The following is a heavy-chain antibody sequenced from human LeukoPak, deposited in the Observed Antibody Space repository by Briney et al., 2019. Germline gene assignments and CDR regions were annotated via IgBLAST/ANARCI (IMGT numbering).Heavy chain of an antibody. CDR3: ARDASAPGSIDYYDSSGYYLSY. CDR1: GFTFSSYS. CDR2: ISSSSSYI. D-gene: IGHD3-22*01. J-gene: IGHJ4*02. V-gene: IGHV3-21*01. Sequence: GGSLRLSCAASGFTFSSYSMNWVRQAPGKGLEWVSSISSSSSYIYYADSVKGRFTISRDNAKNSLYLQMNSLRAEDTAVYYCARDASAPGSIDYYDSSGYYLSYWGQGTLVTVSS.